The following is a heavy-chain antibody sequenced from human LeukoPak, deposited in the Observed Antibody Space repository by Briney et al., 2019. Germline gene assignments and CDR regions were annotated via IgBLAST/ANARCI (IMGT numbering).Heavy chain of an antibody. V-gene: IGHV3-48*01. CDR2: ISSSSRAI. D-gene: IGHD6-6*01. J-gene: IGHJ4*02. CDR3: ARGGAARPDY. CDR1: GFTFSSYG. Sequence: GGSLRLSCAASGFTFSSYGINWVRQTPGKGLEWVSYISSSSRAINYADSVRGRFTISRDNAKNSLYLQMNSLRPEDTAVYYCARGGAARPDYWGQGTLVTVSS.